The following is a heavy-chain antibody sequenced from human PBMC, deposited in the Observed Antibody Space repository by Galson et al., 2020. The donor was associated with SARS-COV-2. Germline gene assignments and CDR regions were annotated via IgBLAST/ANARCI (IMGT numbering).Heavy chain of an antibody. Sequence: GGSLRLSCEVSGFTFSSYGIHWVRQAPGKGLEWVSFIRFDGSDQYYADSVKGRFTISRDSSKSTIFLEMNNLKAEDTAVYYCARDGISRYNESRKITYYFDFWGQGALVTVSS. CDR3: ARDGISRYNESRKITYYFDF. J-gene: IGHJ4*02. CDR1: GFTFSSYG. V-gene: IGHV3-30*02. D-gene: IGHD1-1*01. CDR2: IRFDGSDQ.